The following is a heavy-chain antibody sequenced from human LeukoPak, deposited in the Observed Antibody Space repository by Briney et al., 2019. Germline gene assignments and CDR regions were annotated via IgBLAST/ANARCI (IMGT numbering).Heavy chain of an antibody. CDR1: GGSIRSDF. J-gene: IGHJ4*02. D-gene: IGHD3-10*01. V-gene: IGHV4-59*12. CDR2: VYYSGST. CDR3: ARAYYGSGSFDY. Sequence: SETLSLTCTVSGGSIRSDFWSWIRQPPGKGLEWIGYVYYSGSTYYNPSLKSRLTISLDTSRNQFSLRLTSVTAADTAVYYCARAYYGSGSFDYWGQGTLVTVSS.